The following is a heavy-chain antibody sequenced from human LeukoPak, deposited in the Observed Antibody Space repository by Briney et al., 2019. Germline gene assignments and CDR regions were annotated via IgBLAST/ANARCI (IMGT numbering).Heavy chain of an antibody. J-gene: IGHJ4*02. CDR2: IKQDGSEK. CDR3: ARHLIEGATNRYFDY. D-gene: IGHD1-26*01. V-gene: IGHV3-7*01. CDR1: GFAFSTYW. Sequence: PGGSLRLSCAASGFAFSTYWMTWVRQAPGKGLEWVANIKQDGSEKHYVDSVRGRFIISRDNAKNSLYLQLNGLRAEDTAVYYRARHLIEGATNRYFDYWGQGTLVTVSS.